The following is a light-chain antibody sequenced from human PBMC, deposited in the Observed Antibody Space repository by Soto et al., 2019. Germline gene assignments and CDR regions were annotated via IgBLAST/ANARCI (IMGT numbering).Light chain of an antibody. Sequence: QSALTQPPSVSGSPGQSVAISCTGTSSDVGSYNRVAWYQQPPGTAPKLIISEVNNRPSGVPDRFSGSKSGNTASLTISGLQAEDEAGYYCSSYTSTNTYVFGTGTKVTVL. CDR2: EVN. V-gene: IGLV2-18*02. J-gene: IGLJ1*01. CDR1: SSDVGSYNR. CDR3: SSYTSTNTYV.